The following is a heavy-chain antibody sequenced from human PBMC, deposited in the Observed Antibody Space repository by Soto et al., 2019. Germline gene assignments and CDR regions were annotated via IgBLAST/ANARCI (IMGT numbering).Heavy chain of an antibody. D-gene: IGHD1-1*01. J-gene: IGHJ4*02. CDR3: ARPDGATYNFRY. CDR2: ISTTGGST. V-gene: IGHV3-23*01. CDR1: GFTFNAYS. Sequence: DVQLLESGGSLVQPGGSLRLSCAASGFTFNAYSLSWVRQAPGKGLQWVSAISTTGGSTYCADSVKGRFTISRDNSQNTLSLQMNSLRAEDTAVYYCARPDGATYNFRYWGQGTLVTVSS.